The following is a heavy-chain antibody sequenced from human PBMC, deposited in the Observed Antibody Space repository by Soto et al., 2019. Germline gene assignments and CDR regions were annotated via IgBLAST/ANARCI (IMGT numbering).Heavy chain of an antibody. J-gene: IGHJ3*02. Sequence: ASVKVSCKASGYTFTSYAMHWVRQAPGQRLEWMGWINAGNGNTKSSQKFQGRVTITRDTSASTAYMELSSLGSEDTALYYCARMGVMTYDAFDIWGQGTMVTVPS. CDR1: GYTFTSYA. CDR2: INAGNGNT. D-gene: IGHD2-21*02. V-gene: IGHV1-3*01. CDR3: ARMGVMTYDAFDI.